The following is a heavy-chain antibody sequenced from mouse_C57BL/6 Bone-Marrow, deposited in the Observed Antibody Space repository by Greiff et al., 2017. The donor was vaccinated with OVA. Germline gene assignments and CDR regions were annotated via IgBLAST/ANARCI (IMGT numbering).Heavy chain of an antibody. CDR3: AREITGAWFAY. CDR2: ISYDGSN. J-gene: IGHJ3*01. Sequence: EVKLMESGPGLVKPSQSLSLTCSVTGYSITSGYYWNWIRQFPGNKLEWMGYISYDGSNNYNPSLKNRISITRDTSKNQFFLKLNSVTTEDTATYYCAREITGAWFAYWGQGTLVTVSA. CDR1: GYSITSGYY. D-gene: IGHD4-1*01. V-gene: IGHV3-6*01.